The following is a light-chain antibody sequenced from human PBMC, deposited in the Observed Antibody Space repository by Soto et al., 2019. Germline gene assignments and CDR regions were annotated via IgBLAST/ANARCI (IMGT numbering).Light chain of an antibody. CDR2: DAS. CDR1: QSVSNN. V-gene: IGKV3-15*01. J-gene: IGKJ1*01. Sequence: ILMTQSPATLSVSPGERATLSCRASQSVSNNLAWYQQKPGQAPRLLIYDASTRATGIPARFSGSGSGTEFTLTISGLQSEDFAVYYCQQSNNWPPWTFGQGTKVEIK. CDR3: QQSNNWPPWT.